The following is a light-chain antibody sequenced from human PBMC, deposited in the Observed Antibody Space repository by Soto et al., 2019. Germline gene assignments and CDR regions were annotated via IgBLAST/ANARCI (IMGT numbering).Light chain of an antibody. Sequence: EIVLTQSTDTRSLSPGERSTLACMASQSVSRNYLAWYQQKPGQAPRLLIYDASNRATGIPARFSGSGSGTDFTLTSSSLEPEDFAVYYCQQRSNLLTFGGGTKVDTK. J-gene: IGKJ4*01. CDR3: QQRSNLLT. V-gene: IGKV3-11*01. CDR1: QSVSRNY. CDR2: DAS.